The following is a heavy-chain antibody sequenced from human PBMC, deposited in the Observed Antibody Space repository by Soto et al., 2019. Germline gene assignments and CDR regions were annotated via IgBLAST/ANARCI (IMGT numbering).Heavy chain of an antibody. V-gene: IGHV4-31*03. Sequence: SSETLSLTCTVSGGSISSGGYYWSWIRQHPGKGLEWIGYIYYSGNTYYNPSLKSRVTISLDTAKNQFSLNLSSVTAADTAVYYCAAFYWSSVSSSSNYFDYWGQGALVTVSS. CDR3: AAFYWSSVSSSSNYFDY. CDR1: GGSISSGGYY. CDR2: IYYSGNT. J-gene: IGHJ4*02. D-gene: IGHD6-6*01.